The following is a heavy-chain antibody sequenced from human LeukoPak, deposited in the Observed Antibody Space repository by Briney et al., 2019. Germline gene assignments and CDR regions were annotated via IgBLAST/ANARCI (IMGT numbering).Heavy chain of an antibody. CDR1: GGSLSSYY. V-gene: IGHV4-59*01. D-gene: IGHD3-10*01. J-gene: IGHJ6*03. CDR2: IYYSGNT. CDR3: ARAFAVSGSYYSEMVDYYYYMDV. Sequence: SETLSLTCTVSGGSLSSYYWSWIRQPPGKGLEWIGYIYYSGNTKYNPSLTSRVTISVDTSKNKISLKLNSVTAADTAVYHCARAFAVSGSYYSEMVDYYYYMDVWGKGTTVTISS.